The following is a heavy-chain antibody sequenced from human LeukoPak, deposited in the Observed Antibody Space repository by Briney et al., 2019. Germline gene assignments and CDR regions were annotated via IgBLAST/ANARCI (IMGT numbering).Heavy chain of an antibody. CDR3: ARLCYYGSGSLPPNWFDP. CDR2: INHSGST. J-gene: IGHJ5*02. V-gene: IGHV4-34*01. Sequence: SETLSLTCAVYGGSFSGYYWSWIRQPPGKGLEWIGEINHSGSTNYNPSLKSRVTISVDTSKNQFSLKLSSVTAADTAVYYCARLCYYGSGSLPPNWFDPWGQGTLVTVSS. D-gene: IGHD3-10*01. CDR1: GGSFSGYY.